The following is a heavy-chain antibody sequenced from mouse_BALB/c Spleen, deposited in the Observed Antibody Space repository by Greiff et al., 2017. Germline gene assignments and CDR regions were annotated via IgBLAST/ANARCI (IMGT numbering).Heavy chain of an antibody. Sequence: VQLQQSGAELARPGASVKMSCKASGYTFTSYTMHWVKQRPGQGLEWIGYINPSSGYTNYNQKFKDKATLTADKSSSTAYMQLSSLTSEDSAVYYCARNAPYYYGSSGYAMDYWGQGTSVTVSS. D-gene: IGHD1-1*01. CDR2: INPSSGYT. CDR3: ARNAPYYYGSSGYAMDY. V-gene: IGHV1-4*01. J-gene: IGHJ4*01. CDR1: GYTFTSYT.